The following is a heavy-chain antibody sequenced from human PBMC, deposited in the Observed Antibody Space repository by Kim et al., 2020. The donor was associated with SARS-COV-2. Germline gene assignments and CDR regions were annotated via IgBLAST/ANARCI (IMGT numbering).Heavy chain of an antibody. Sequence: GGSLRLSCAASGFTFSSYGMHWVRQAPGKGLEWVAVIWYDGSTKYYADSVKGRFTISRDNSKNTLYLQMNSLRAEDTAVYYCARGGGPDYDILTGYYTFYYYYGMDVWGQGTTVTVSS. CDR1: GFTFSSYG. CDR2: IWYDGSTK. CDR3: ARGGGPDYDILTGYYTFYYYYGMDV. J-gene: IGHJ6*02. D-gene: IGHD3-9*01. V-gene: IGHV3-33*01.